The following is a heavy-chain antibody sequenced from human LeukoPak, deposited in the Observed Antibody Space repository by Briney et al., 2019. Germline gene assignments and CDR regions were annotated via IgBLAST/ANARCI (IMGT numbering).Heavy chain of an antibody. CDR1: GITFSNHW. CDR2: IKTDGRTT. D-gene: IGHD3-16*01. V-gene: IGHV3-74*01. Sequence: GGSLRLSCAASGITFSNHWMHWVRHAPGKGLVWVSLIKTDGRTTIYTDSVKGRFTISRDNGKSILYLQMNSLRAEDTGIYYCTTGPSYGYEWWGQGTVVTVSS. J-gene: IGHJ4*02. CDR3: TTGPSYGYEW.